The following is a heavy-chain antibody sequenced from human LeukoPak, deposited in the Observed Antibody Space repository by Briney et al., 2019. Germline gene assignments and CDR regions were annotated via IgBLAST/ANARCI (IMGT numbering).Heavy chain of an antibody. CDR1: GDSVSSNSVT. Sequence: SQTLSLTCAISGDSVSSNSVTWDWIRQSPSRGLEWLGRTYYRSKWYIEYAVSVKSRITINPDTSKNQFSLQLNSATPGDTAVYYCSRRSTSYAFDIWGQGTMVTVSS. J-gene: IGHJ3*02. CDR3: SRRSTSYAFDI. D-gene: IGHD2-2*01. CDR2: TYYRSKWYI. V-gene: IGHV6-1*01.